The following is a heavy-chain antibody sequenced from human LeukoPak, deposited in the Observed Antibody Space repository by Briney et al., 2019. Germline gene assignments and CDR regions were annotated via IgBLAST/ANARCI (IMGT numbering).Heavy chain of an antibody. CDR1: GGSISSSSYY. Sequence: SETLSLTCTVSGGSISSSSYYWGWIRQPPGKGLEWIGSIYYSGSTYYNPSLKSRVTISVDTSKNQFSLKLSSVTAADTAVYYCARYSPGGPRDRHDAFDIWGQGTMVTVSS. V-gene: IGHV4-39*07. CDR2: IYYSGST. CDR3: ARYSPGGPRDRHDAFDI. J-gene: IGHJ3*02. D-gene: IGHD2-15*01.